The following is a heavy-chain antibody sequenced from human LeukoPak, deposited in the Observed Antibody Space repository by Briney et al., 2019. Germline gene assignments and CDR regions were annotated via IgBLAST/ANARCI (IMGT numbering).Heavy chain of an antibody. CDR3: TTQEWEVVPYDAFDI. J-gene: IGHJ3*02. V-gene: IGHV3-15*01. D-gene: IGHD1-26*01. Sequence: GGSLRLSCAASGFTFSDAWMNWVRQAPGKGLEWVGRIKSKTDGGTTDYAAPVKGRFTISRDDSKNTLYLQMNSLKTEDTAVYYCTTQEWEVVPYDAFDIWGQGTMVTVSS. CDR2: IKSKTDGGTT. CDR1: GFTFSDAW.